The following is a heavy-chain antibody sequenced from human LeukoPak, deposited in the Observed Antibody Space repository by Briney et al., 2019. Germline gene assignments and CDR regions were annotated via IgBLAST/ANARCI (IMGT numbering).Heavy chain of an antibody. CDR2: IKSKTDGGTT. V-gene: IGHV3-15*01. Sequence: GGSLRLSCAASGFTFSNAWMSWVRQAPGKGLEWVGRIKSKTDGGTTDYAAPVKGRFTISRDDSKNTLYLQMNSLKTEDTAVYYCTTVLWFGELPVDYWGQGTLVTVSS. J-gene: IGHJ4*02. CDR1: GFTFSNAW. D-gene: IGHD3-10*01. CDR3: TTVLWFGELPVDY.